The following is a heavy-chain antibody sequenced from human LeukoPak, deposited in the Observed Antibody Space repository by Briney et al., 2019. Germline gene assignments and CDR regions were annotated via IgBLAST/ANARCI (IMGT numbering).Heavy chain of an antibody. CDR3: ASGSGSYYNERKKYYYYGMDV. J-gene: IGHJ6*02. CDR2: MNPNSGNT. D-gene: IGHD3-10*01. CDR1: GYTFTSYD. Sequence: ASVKFSCKASGYTFTSYDINWVRQATGQGLEWMGWMNPNSGNTGYAQKFQGRVTMTRNTSISTAYMELSSLRSEDTAVYYCASGSGSYYNERKKYYYYGMDVWGQGTTVTVSS. V-gene: IGHV1-8*01.